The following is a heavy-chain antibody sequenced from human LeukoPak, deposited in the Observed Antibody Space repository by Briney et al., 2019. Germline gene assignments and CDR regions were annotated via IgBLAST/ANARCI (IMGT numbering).Heavy chain of an antibody. J-gene: IGHJ4*02. V-gene: IGHV3-9*01. CDR3: TKDSRGYNYGRYDY. Sequence: GGSLRLSCAASGFTFDDYAMHWVRQAPGKGLEWVSGISWNSGSRAYADSVKGRFTISRGNAKNSLYPQMNSLRAEDTALYYCTKDSRGYNYGRYDYWGQGTLVTVSS. D-gene: IGHD5-18*01. CDR1: GFTFDDYA. CDR2: ISWNSGSR.